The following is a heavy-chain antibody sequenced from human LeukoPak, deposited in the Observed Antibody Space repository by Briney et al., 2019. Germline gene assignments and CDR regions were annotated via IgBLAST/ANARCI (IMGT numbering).Heavy chain of an antibody. CDR3: ATDREGNPSAYYLV. J-gene: IGHJ4*02. D-gene: IGHD3-22*01. V-gene: IGHV3-23*01. Sequence: GGSLRLSCAASGFTFSNAWMSWVRQAPGKGLEWVSTISDNGGRTYYADSVKGRFTISRDNSKNTLFLQMNSLRAEDSAVYYCATDREGNPSAYYLVGGQGTLITVSS. CDR1: GFTFSNAW. CDR2: ISDNGGRT.